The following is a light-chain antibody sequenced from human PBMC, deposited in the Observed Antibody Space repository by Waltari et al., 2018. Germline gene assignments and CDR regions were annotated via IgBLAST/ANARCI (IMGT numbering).Light chain of an antibody. CDR2: QDR. CDR1: DLPRRF. CDR3: QAWDRTSLWL. Sequence: SFELTQPPSVSVSPGQTATLTCSGQDLPRRFVSWYQQRPGQAPTLVFYQDRKRPSEIPERFAGSRSGNTMTLTISETQALDEADYYCQAWDRTSLWLFGGGTKLTVL. J-gene: IGLJ3*02. V-gene: IGLV3-1*01.